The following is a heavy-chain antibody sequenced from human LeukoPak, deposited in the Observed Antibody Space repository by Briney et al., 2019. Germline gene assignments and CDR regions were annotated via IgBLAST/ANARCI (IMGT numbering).Heavy chain of an antibody. CDR3: AKGNNTISFNFDY. CDR2: ISGDGVTT. CDR1: GFNFHDFS. J-gene: IGHJ4*02. Sequence: GGSLRLSCAASGFNFHDFSMHWVRQVPGQGPDWVSLISGDGVTTYYSDSVKDRFTISRDNNKNLLFLQMNSLRVEDSAIYYCAKGNNTISFNFDYSGRGSLVIVSS. V-gene: IGHV3-43*02. D-gene: IGHD2-2*01.